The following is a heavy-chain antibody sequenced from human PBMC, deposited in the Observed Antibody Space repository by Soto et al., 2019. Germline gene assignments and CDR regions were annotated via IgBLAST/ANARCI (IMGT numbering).Heavy chain of an antibody. J-gene: IGHJ6*02. CDR2: ISAYNGNT. CDR1: GYTFTSYG. V-gene: IGHV1-18*04. CDR3: ARDGLVRPNSMDV. D-gene: IGHD3-10*01. Sequence: ASVNGSWKASGYTFTSYGISWVRQDPGQGLEWMGWISAYNGNTNYAQKLQGRVTMTTDTSTSTAYMELRSLRSDDTAVYYCARDGLVRPNSMDVWGQGTTVTVSS.